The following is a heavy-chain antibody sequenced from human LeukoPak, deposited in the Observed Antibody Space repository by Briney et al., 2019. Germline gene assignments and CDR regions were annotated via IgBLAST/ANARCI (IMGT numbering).Heavy chain of an antibody. CDR3: ARDHAYYYDSSGYYGYDY. J-gene: IGHJ4*02. Sequence: PGGSLRLSCAASGFTFSDYYMSWIRQAPGKGLEWVSYISSSGSTIYYADSVKGRFTISSDNAKNSLYLQMNSLRAEDTAVYYCARDHAYYYDSSGYYGYDYWGQGTLVTVSS. CDR2: ISSSGSTI. V-gene: IGHV3-11*01. D-gene: IGHD3-22*01. CDR1: GFTFSDYY.